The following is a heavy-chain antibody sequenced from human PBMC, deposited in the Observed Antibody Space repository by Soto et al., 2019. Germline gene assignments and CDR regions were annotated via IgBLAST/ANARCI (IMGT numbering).Heavy chain of an antibody. J-gene: IGHJ4*02. CDR2: TYYRSKWYY. D-gene: IGHD3-10*01. V-gene: IGHV6-1*01. Sequence: SQTLSLTCAMAGESGSSNSGTWKWVRQSPSRGLEWLGRTYYRSKWYYDYAVSVKSRVSIDPDTAKNQLSLQLKSVTPEDTAVYYCARALSGSYYIFDYWGQGTSVTVSS. CDR1: GESGSSNSGT. CDR3: ARALSGSYYIFDY.